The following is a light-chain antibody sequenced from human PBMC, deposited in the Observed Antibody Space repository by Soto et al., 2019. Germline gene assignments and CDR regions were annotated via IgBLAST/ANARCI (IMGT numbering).Light chain of an antibody. CDR3: QQYNNWPLT. Sequence: EILMTQTPATLSLSPGERATLSCRASQSVSSSYLAWYQQKTGQAPRLLIYGASTRDTGIPARFSGSGSGTEFTLPISRLQSEDFEVYYCQQYNNWPLTFGGGTKVDIK. CDR2: GAS. V-gene: IGKV3-15*01. CDR1: QSVSSSY. J-gene: IGKJ4*01.